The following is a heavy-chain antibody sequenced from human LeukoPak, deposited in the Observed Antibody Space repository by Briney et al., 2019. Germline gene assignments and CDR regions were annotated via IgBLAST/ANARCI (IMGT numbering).Heavy chain of an antibody. Sequence: ASVKVSCKTSGYTFTTYGISWVRQAPGQGREWMGWISAYNGNTKYAQKLQGRVTMTTDTSTSTAYMEGRSLRSDDTAIYYCARDHSSSGQLFDYWGQGTLVTVSS. CDR2: ISAYNGNT. CDR3: ARDHSSSGQLFDY. CDR1: GYTFTTYG. V-gene: IGHV1-18*01. J-gene: IGHJ4*02. D-gene: IGHD6-13*01.